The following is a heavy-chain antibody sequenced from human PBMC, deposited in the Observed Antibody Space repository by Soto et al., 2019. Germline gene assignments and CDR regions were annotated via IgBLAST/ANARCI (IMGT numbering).Heavy chain of an antibody. V-gene: IGHV4-59*08. CDR1: GGSISSYY. D-gene: IGHD3-10*01. Sequence: QVQLQESGPGLVKPSETLSLSCTVSGGSISSYYWSWFRQSPGKRMEWIGYVHHSWGSSYNPSLQSRVAVSLDTSKSQFSLKVTSLPATDTAVYYCARQGFGPLHGLVDVWGQGTTVTVSS. J-gene: IGHJ6*02. CDR2: VHHSWGS. CDR3: ARQGFGPLHGLVDV.